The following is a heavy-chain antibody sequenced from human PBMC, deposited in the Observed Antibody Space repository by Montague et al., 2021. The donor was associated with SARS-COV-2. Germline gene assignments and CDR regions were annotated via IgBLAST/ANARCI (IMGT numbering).Heavy chain of an antibody. D-gene: IGHD6-19*01. CDR3: AGGWLRNGFDP. Sequence: CAISGDSVASHTAAWNWIRHSPSRGLEWLGRTYYRSKWNNDYAVSVKSRMTIIAAASENQFSLQLNSVTPEDTAVYYCAGGWLRNGFDPWGQGTLVTVSS. CDR1: GDSVASHTAA. CDR2: TYYRSKWNN. J-gene: IGHJ5*02. V-gene: IGHV6-1*01.